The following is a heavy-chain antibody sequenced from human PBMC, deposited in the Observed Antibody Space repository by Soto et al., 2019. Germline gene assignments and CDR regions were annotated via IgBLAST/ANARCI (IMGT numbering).Heavy chain of an antibody. CDR2: ISGSGGST. V-gene: IGHV3-23*01. CDR1: GFTFSSYA. CDR3: AKVSNATVINY. Sequence: EVQLLESGGGLVQPGGSLRLSCAASGFTFSSYAMSWVRQAPGKGLEWVSAISGSGGSTYYADSVKGRFTISRDNSKNALYPQMNSLRAEDAAVYYCAKVSNATVINYWGQGTLVTVSS. D-gene: IGHD4-17*01. J-gene: IGHJ4*02.